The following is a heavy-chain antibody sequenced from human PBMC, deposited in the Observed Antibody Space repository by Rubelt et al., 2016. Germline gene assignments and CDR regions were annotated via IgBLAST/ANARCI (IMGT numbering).Heavy chain of an antibody. V-gene: IGHV3-74*01. CDR3: ARDGRKEGVTMAY. D-gene: IGHD1-26*01. CDR2: INSDGSST. Sequence: PGEGLVWVSRINSDGSSTSYADSVKGRFTISRDNAKNTLYLQMNSLRAEDTAVYYCARDGRKEGVTMAYWGQGTLVTVSS. J-gene: IGHJ4*02.